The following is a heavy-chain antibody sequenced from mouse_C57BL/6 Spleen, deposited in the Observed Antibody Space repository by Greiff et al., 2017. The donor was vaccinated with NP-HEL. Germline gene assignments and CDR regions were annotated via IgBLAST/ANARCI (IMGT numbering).Heavy chain of an antibody. CDR2: IYPGSGST. V-gene: IGHV1-55*01. Sequence: QVQLQQPGAELVKPGASVKMSCKASGYTFTSYWITWVKQRPGQGLEWIGDIYPGSGSTNYNEKFKSKATLTVDTSSSTAYMQLSSLTSEDAAVYYCAIRITNYYGSSYWYFDVWGTGTTVTVSS. CDR3: AIRITNYYGSSYWYFDV. D-gene: IGHD1-1*01. CDR1: GYTFTSYW. J-gene: IGHJ1*03.